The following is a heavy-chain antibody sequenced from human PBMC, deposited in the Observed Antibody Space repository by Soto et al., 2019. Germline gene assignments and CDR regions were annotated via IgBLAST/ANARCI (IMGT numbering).Heavy chain of an antibody. D-gene: IGHD6-13*01. V-gene: IGHV3-13*01. CDR1: GFTFSSYD. CDR3: ARDSRGSSWYFGMDV. CDR2: IGTAGDT. Sequence: EVQLVESGGGLVQPGGSLRLSCAASGFTFSSYDMHWVRQATGKGLEWVSAIGTAGDTYYPGSVKGRFTISRENAKNSLYLQMNRLRAEDTAVYYSARDSRGSSWYFGMDVWGQGTTVTVSS. J-gene: IGHJ6*02.